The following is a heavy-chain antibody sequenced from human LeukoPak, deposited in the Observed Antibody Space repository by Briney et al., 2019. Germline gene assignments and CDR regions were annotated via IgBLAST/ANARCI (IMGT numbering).Heavy chain of an antibody. Sequence: ASVTLSCKASGYTFTSYDMHWVRHAPGPGLGRKGIINPSRGSTTNAQTFQGRVPMSRDTHTSTVYMELSSLRSEDTAVYYCATCTGGSCYRNPFDYWGQGTLVSVSS. D-gene: IGHD2-15*01. CDR1: GYTFTSYD. V-gene: IGHV1-46*01. CDR2: INPSRGST. J-gene: IGHJ4*02. CDR3: ATCTGGSCYRNPFDY.